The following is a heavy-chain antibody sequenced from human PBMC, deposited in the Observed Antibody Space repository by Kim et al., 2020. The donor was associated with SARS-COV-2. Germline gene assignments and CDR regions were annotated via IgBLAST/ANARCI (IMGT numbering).Heavy chain of an antibody. D-gene: IGHD3-10*01. CDR2: IWYDGSNK. V-gene: IGHV3-33*06. CDR3: AKDSQWGVLGFFEY. Sequence: GGSLRLSCAASGFTFSSYAMYWVRQAPGKGLEWVAVIWYDGSNKYYADSVKGRFTISRDNSKNTLYLQMNSLRAEDTAVYYCAKDSQWGVLGFFEYWGQG. J-gene: IGHJ4*02. CDR1: GFTFSSYA.